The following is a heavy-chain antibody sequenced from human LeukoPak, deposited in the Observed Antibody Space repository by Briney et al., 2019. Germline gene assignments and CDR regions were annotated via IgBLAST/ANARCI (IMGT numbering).Heavy chain of an antibody. CDR1: GGSISSSSYY. CDR3: ARLKDGGYDVDY. Sequence: SETLSLTCTVSGGSISSSSYYWGWIRQPPGKGLEWIGSIYYSGSTYYNPSLKSRVTISVDTSKNQFPLKLSSVTAADTAVYYCARLKDGGYDVDYWGQGTLVTVSS. J-gene: IGHJ4*02. D-gene: IGHD5-12*01. CDR2: IYYSGST. V-gene: IGHV4-39*01.